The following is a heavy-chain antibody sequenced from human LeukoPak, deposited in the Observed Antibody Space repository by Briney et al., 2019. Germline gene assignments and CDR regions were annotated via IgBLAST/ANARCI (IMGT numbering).Heavy chain of an antibody. J-gene: IGHJ6*02. Sequence: ASVKVSCKASGYTFTSYYMHWVRQAPGQGLEWMGIINPSGGSISYAQKFQGRVTTTRDTSTSTVYMELSSLRSEDTAVYYCARDLGEYCSGGSCYYYYGMDVWGQGTTVTVSS. CDR2: INPSGGSI. D-gene: IGHD2-15*01. CDR1: GYTFTSYY. CDR3: ARDLGEYCSGGSCYYYYGMDV. V-gene: IGHV1-46*01.